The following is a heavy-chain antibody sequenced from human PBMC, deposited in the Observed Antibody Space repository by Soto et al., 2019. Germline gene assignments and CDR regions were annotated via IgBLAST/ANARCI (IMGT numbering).Heavy chain of an antibody. Sequence: GGSLRLCCAASGFTFSSYSMNWVRQAPGKGLEWVSSISSSSSYIYYADSVKGRFTISRDNAKNSLYLQMNSLRAEDTAVYYCARERMVAAAGINWFDPWGQGTLVTVSS. CDR2: ISSSSSYI. CDR1: GFTFSSYS. CDR3: ARERMVAAAGINWFDP. D-gene: IGHD6-13*01. J-gene: IGHJ5*02. V-gene: IGHV3-21*01.